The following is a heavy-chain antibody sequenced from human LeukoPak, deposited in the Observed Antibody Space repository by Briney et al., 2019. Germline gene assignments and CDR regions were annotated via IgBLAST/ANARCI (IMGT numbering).Heavy chain of an antibody. CDR2: ISSSGSTI. CDR1: GFTFSDYY. CDR3: ARESYFDSSGYYGHGDY. V-gene: IGHV3-11*01. J-gene: IGHJ4*02. Sequence: GGSLRLSCAASGFTFSDYYMSWIRQAPGKGLEWVSYISSSGSTIYYADSVKGRFTISRDNAKNSLYLQMNSLRAEDTAVYYCARESYFDSSGYYGHGDYWGQGTLVTVSS. D-gene: IGHD3-22*01.